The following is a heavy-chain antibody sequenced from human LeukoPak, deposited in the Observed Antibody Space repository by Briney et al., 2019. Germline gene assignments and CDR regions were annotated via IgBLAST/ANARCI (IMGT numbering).Heavy chain of an antibody. CDR2: LYADGNSI. D-gene: IGHD3-10*01. V-gene: IGHV3-74*01. J-gene: IGHJ4*02. Sequence: PGGSLRLSCAASGFTFSNYWMHWVRQAPGKGLVWVSRLYADGNSITYADSVRGRFTISRDNAKNTVHLQMNSLRAEDTAVYYCARDPGSIYYYGSDYWGQGTLVTVSS. CDR1: GFTFSNYW. CDR3: ARDPGSIYYYGSDY.